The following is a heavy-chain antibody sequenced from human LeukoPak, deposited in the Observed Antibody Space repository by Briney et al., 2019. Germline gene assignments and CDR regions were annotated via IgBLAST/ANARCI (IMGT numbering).Heavy chain of an antibody. J-gene: IGHJ4*01. CDR2: IYQSGNT. CDR3: ARGGFNYGLDY. V-gene: IGHV4-30-2*01. CDR1: GSSISCGCYT. Sequence: PSEPLSLTCAVSGSSISCGCYTWRCIRQPPGQVLDWFGYIYQSGNTYYNPSLKSRVTVSVDRSRNHVSLRLSSVTAAETAMYYCARGGFNYGLDYWRHGTLVPVS. D-gene: IGHD5-18*01.